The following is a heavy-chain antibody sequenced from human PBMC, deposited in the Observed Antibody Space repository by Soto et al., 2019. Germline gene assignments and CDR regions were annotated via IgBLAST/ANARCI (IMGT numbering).Heavy chain of an antibody. CDR1: GFTFTSSA. D-gene: IGHD2-21*02. V-gene: IGHV1-58*01. Sequence: SVKVSCKASGFTFTSSAVQWVRQARGQRLEWIGWIVVGSGNTNYAQKFQERVTITRDMSTSTAYMELSSLRSEDTAVYYCAAGSHRVVTKYNYYYYGMDVCDQGTTVTVSS. J-gene: IGHJ6*02. CDR3: AAGSHRVVTKYNYYYYGMDV. CDR2: IVVGSGNT.